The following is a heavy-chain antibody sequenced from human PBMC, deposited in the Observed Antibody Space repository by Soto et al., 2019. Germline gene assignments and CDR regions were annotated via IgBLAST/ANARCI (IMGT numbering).Heavy chain of an antibody. D-gene: IGHD6-6*01. J-gene: IGHJ4*02. CDR2: MNPNSGNT. Sequence: ASVKVSCKASGYTFTSYDMNWVRQATGQGLEWMGWMNPNSGNTNYAQKFQGRVTMTRNKSTSTAYMELSSLRSEDTAVYYCARDHSVSSSSLYYFDYWGQGTLVTVSS. CDR3: ARDHSVSSSSLYYFDY. CDR1: GYTFTSYD. V-gene: IGHV1-8*01.